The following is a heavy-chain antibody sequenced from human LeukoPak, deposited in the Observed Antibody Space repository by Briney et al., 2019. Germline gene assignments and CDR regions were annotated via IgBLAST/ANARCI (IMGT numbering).Heavy chain of an antibody. CDR1: GGSISSSNW. V-gene: IGHV4-4*02. CDR3: ARDRSSGWCFDY. Sequence: SETPSLTCAVSGGSISSSNWWSWVRQPPGKGLEWIGEIYHSGSTNYNPSLKSRVTISVDKSKNQFSLKLSSVTAADTAVYYCARDRSSGWCFDYWGQGTLVTVSS. D-gene: IGHD6-19*01. CDR2: IYHSGST. J-gene: IGHJ4*02.